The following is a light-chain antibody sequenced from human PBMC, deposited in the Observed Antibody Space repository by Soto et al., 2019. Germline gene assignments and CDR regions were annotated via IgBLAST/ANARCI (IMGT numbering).Light chain of an antibody. J-gene: IGKJ1*01. CDR1: QSISSY. Sequence: DIQMTQSPSSVSASVGDRVTITCRASQSISSYLNWYQQKPGKAPKLLIYAASSLQSGVPSRFSGSGSGTDFTLTISSLQPEDVATYYCQQSYTTPRTFGQGTKVDIK. CDR3: QQSYTTPRT. V-gene: IGKV1-39*01. CDR2: AAS.